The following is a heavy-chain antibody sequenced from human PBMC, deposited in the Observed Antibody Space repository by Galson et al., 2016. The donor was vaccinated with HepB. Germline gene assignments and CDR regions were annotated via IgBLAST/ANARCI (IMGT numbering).Heavy chain of an antibody. CDR3: AGDSRRDYFSGSSAFDY. D-gene: IGHD3-10*01. CDR1: GYTFTNYG. V-gene: IGHV1-18*04. CDR2: ISVYKGDRNT. Sequence: SVKVSCKASGYTFTNYGISWVRQAPGQGLEWMGWISVYKGDRNTNYAQKFKGRVTMTIDPSTSTAYMELRSQRSDDTAVYYCAGDSRRDYFSGSSAFDYWGQGTLVTVSS. J-gene: IGHJ4*02.